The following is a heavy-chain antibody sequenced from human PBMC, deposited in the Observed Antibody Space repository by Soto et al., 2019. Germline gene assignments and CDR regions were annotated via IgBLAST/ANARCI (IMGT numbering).Heavy chain of an antibody. J-gene: IGHJ4*02. V-gene: IGHV4-31*03. D-gene: IGHD3-22*01. Sequence: SETLSLTCTVSGGSISSDDFYWSWIRQHPGKGLEWIGYIYYSGNTYYNPSLKSRVTILVDTSKNQFSLKLSSVTAADTAVYCARDSSSSNYDSSGYYYVRYFDYWGQGTLVTSPQ. CDR3: ARDSSSSNYDSSGYYYVRYFDY. CDR2: IYYSGNT. CDR1: GGSISSDDFY.